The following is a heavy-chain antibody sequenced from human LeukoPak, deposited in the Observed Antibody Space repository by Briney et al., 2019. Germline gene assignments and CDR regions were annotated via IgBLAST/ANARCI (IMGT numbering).Heavy chain of an antibody. Sequence: GGSLRLSCAASGFTFSDYYMSWIRQAPGKGLEWVSYISSSGSTIYYADSVKGRFTISRDNAKNSLYLQMNSLRAEDTAVYYCARDVRPTYYYDSSGYYYVMRSDAFDIWGQGTMVTVSS. CDR3: ARDVRPTYYYDSSGYYYVMRSDAFDI. CDR1: GFTFSDYY. V-gene: IGHV3-11*01. D-gene: IGHD3-22*01. J-gene: IGHJ3*02. CDR2: ISSSGSTI.